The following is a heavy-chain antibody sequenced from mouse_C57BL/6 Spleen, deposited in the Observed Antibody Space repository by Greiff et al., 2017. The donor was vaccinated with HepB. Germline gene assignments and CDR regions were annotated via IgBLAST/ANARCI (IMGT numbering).Heavy chain of an antibody. D-gene: IGHD2-4*01. CDR2: INPSTGGT. CDR1: GYSFTGYY. CDR3: ARGRYDDYDDYFDY. J-gene: IGHJ2*01. V-gene: IGHV1-42*01. Sequence: EVMLVESGPELVKPGASVKISCKASGYSFTGYYMNWVKQSPEKSLEWIGEINPSTGGTTYNQKFKAKATLTVDKSSSTAYMQLKSLTSEDSAVYYCARGRYDDYDDYFDYWGQGTTLTVSS.